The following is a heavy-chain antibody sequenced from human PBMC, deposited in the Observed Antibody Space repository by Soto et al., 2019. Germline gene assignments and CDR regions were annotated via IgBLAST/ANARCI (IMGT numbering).Heavy chain of an antibody. CDR1: GGTGTSVGGY. CDR2: ISNSGST. Sequence: SQTLSVSCTVAGGTGTSVGGYWSWIRQSPGEGLEWIGYISNSGSTGYNPSLKTRLSMSVDRSKNQFTLRLTSVTAADTAVYFCATESGSTYGYFDYWGQGTQVTVSS. J-gene: IGHJ4*02. V-gene: IGHV4-30-4*01. D-gene: IGHD5-18*01. CDR3: ATESGSTYGYFDY.